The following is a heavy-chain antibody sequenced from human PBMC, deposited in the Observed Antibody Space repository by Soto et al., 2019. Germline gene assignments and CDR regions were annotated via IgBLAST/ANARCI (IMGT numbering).Heavy chain of an antibody. CDR2: IIPIFGTA. CDR1: GGTFSSYA. CDR3: ARGEIAARPRWFDP. J-gene: IGHJ5*02. V-gene: IGHV1-69*06. Sequence: SVKVSCKASGGTFSSYAISWVRQAPGQGLEWMGGIIPIFGTANYAQKFQGRVTITADKSTSTAYMELSSLRSEDTAVYYCARGEIAARPRWFDPWGQGTLVTVSS. D-gene: IGHD6-6*01.